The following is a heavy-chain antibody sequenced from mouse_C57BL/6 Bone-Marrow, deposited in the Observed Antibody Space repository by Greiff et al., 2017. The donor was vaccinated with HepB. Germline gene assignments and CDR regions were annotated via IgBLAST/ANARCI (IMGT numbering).Heavy chain of an antibody. J-gene: IGHJ1*03. CDR1: GYTFTSYW. D-gene: IGHD1-1*01. CDR3: ARDFLLRSYWYFDV. V-gene: IGHV1-72*01. Sequence: QVQLQQPGAELVKPGASVKLSCKASGYTFTSYWMHWVKQRPGRGLEWIGRIDPNSGGTKYNEKFKSKATLTVDKPSSTAYMQLCSLTSEDSAVYYCARDFLLRSYWYFDVWGTGTTVTVSS. CDR2: IDPNSGGT.